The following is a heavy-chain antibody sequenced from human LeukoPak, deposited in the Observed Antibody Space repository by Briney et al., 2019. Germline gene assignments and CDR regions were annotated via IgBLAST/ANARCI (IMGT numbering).Heavy chain of an antibody. J-gene: IGHJ4*02. CDR2: INPSGGST. V-gene: IGHV1-46*01. CDR3: ARAEVTTSSLDY. CDR1: GYTFTSYY. Sequence: GASVKVSCKASGYTFTSYYMHWVRQAPGQGLEWMGIINPSGGSTSYAQKFQGRVTMTRDMSTSTVYMELSSLRSEDTAVYFCARAEVTTSSLDYWGEGTLVTVSS. D-gene: IGHD4-17*01.